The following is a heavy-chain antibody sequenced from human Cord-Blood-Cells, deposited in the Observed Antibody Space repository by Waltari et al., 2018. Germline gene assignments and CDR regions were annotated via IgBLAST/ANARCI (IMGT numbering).Heavy chain of an antibody. CDR1: GYTFPDYY. CDR2: VAPEDSNT. CDR3: ATSTTFYNLGWYFDL. Sequence: EVQLVQSGAEVKKPGATVKISCKVSGYTFPDYYMHWVQQATGKGLEWMGPVAPEDSNTIDAEKSQAGATITADASTVTAYRELGVLRAENTAGYYCATSTTFYNLGWYFDLWGRGTLVTVSS. V-gene: IGHV1-69-2*01. J-gene: IGHJ2*01. D-gene: IGHD3-3*01.